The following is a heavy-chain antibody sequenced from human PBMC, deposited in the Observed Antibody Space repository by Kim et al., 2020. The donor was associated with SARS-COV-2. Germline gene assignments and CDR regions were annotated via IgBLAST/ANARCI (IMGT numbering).Heavy chain of an antibody. CDR2: IYYSGST. CDR3: ARAPNDFWSGYPYYFDY. Sequence: SETLSLTCTVSGGFVNSGSYFWGWIRQPPGKGLEWIGYIYYSGSTNYNPSLKSRVTMSLDTSENQFSLKVRSVTAADTAVYYCARAPNDFWSGYPYYFDYWGQGTLVTVSS. V-gene: IGHV4-61*01. CDR1: GGFVNSGSYF. D-gene: IGHD3-3*01. J-gene: IGHJ4*02.